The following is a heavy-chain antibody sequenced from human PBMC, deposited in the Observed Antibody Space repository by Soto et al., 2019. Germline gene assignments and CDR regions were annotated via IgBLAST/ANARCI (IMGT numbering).Heavy chain of an antibody. CDR3: AGRYSSGWYRGYYYYGMDV. CDR1: GFTVSRYA. D-gene: IGHD6-19*01. J-gene: IGHJ6*02. V-gene: IGHV3-23*01. CDR2: IRGSGVST. Sequence: PGGSLLLSCEASGFTVSRYAMSWFRQAPWKRLAWVSSIRGSGVSTYYAASVKGRFTISRDNSKSTLYLQMNSLRAEDTAVYYCAGRYSSGWYRGYYYYGMDVWGQGTTVTVSS.